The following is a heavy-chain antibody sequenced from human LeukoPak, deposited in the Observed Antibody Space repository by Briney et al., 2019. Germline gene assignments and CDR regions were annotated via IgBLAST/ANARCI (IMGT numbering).Heavy chain of an antibody. CDR1: GFTFSDHY. Sequence: GGSLRLSCAASGFTFSDHYMDWVRQAPGKGLEWVGRTRNKANSYTTEYAASVKGRFTISRDDSKNSLYLQMNSLKTEDTAVYYCARLGGDGAFDYWGQGTLVTVSS. V-gene: IGHV3-72*01. D-gene: IGHD2-21*01. CDR2: TRNKANSYTT. J-gene: IGHJ4*02. CDR3: ARLGGDGAFDY.